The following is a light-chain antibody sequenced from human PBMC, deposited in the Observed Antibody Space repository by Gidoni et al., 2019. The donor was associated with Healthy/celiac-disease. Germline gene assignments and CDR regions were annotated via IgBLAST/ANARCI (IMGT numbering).Light chain of an antibody. CDR1: SPNIGAGYD. CDR3: QSYDSSLSEGV. V-gene: IGLV1-40*01. CDR2: GNS. Sequence: QSVLTQPPSVSGAPGQRVTISCTGRSPNIGAGYDVHWYQQLPGTAPKLLIYGNSNRPSGVPDRFSGSKSGTSASLAITGLQAEDEADYYCQSYDSSLSEGVFGGGTKLTVL. J-gene: IGLJ2*01.